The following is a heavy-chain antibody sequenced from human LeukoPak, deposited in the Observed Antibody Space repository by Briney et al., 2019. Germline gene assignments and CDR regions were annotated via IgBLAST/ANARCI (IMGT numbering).Heavy chain of an antibody. J-gene: IGHJ3*02. CDR3: AKATRVYYYDSSGYYALGAFDI. V-gene: IGHV4-30-2*01. CDR2: IYHSGST. CDR1: GGSLSRGGYC. Sequence: PSQTLSLTCAVSGGSLSRGGYCWSWIRQPPGKGMEWLGYIYHSGSTYNNTSLNSRFSTSVDRSKIQFSLKMSSVTAADTAMYYCAKATRVYYYDSSGYYALGAFDIWGQGTMVTVSS. D-gene: IGHD3-22*01.